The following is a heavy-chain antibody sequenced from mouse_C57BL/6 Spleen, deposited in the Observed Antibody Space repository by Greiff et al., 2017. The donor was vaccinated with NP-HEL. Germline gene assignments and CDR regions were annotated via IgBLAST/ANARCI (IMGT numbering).Heavy chain of an antibody. D-gene: IGHD2-3*01. J-gene: IGHJ2*01. Sequence: QVQLQQSGAELVRPGTSVKVSCKASGYAFTNYLIEWVKQRPGQGLEWIGVINPGSGGTNYNEKFKGKATLTADKSSSTAYMQLSSLTSEDSAVYFCARGYDGYFHFDYWGQGTTLTVSS. CDR1: GYAFTNYL. CDR2: INPGSGGT. V-gene: IGHV1-54*01. CDR3: ARGYDGYFHFDY.